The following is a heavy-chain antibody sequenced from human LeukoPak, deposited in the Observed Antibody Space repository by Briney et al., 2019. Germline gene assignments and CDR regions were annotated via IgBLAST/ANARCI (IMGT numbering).Heavy chain of an antibody. J-gene: IGHJ1*01. Sequence: KAGGSLRLSCAVSGFTFGSHSMTWVRQAPGKGREWVSSIRSSGRHKFYADSVKGRFTIARDDAKNSLFLQMNSLRAEDTAVYYCARGPGIAVAPLQHWGQGTLVTVSS. D-gene: IGHD6-19*01. CDR2: IRSSGRHK. V-gene: IGHV3-21*01. CDR1: GFTFGSHS. CDR3: ARGPGIAVAPLQH.